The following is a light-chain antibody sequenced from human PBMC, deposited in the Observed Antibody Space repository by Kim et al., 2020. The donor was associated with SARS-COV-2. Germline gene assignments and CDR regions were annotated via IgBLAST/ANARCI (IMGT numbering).Light chain of an antibody. J-gene: IGLJ2*01. CDR3: NSRDSNDNVV. CDR1: SLRSYY. CDR2: GKN. V-gene: IGLV3-19*01. Sequence: SSELTQDPAVSVALARTVWSTCGGDSLRSYYSTWYQQKPGQAPILVIYGKNNRPSGIPDRFSGSSSGNTASLTITGTQAGDEADYYCNSRDSNDNVVFGG.